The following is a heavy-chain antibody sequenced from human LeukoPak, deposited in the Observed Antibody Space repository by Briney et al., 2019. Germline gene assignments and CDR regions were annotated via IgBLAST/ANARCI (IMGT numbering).Heavy chain of an antibody. D-gene: IGHD2-2*01. CDR3: ARGDIAVVPAAYYYYYYMDV. Sequence: PSETQSLICAVYGGSFSGYYWSWIRQPPGKGLEWIGEINHSGSTNYNPSLESRVTISVDTSKNQFSLKLSSVTAADTAVYYCARGDIAVVPAAYYYYYYMDVWGKGTTVTVSS. J-gene: IGHJ6*03. V-gene: IGHV4-34*01. CDR1: GGSFSGYY. CDR2: INHSGST.